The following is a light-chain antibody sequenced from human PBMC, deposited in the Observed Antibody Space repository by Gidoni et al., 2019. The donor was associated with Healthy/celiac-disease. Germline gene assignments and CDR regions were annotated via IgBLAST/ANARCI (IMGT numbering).Light chain of an antibody. V-gene: IGKV2-30*01. Sequence: DVVMTQSPLSMRVTLGQPDSISCRSSQSLVYSDANTYLNWFQQRPGQSPRRLIYKVSNRDSGVPDRFSGSGSGTDFTLKISRVEAADVGVYYCMQGTHWPSRYTFGQGTKLEIK. CDR2: KVS. J-gene: IGKJ2*01. CDR3: MQGTHWPSRYT. CDR1: QSLVYSDANTY.